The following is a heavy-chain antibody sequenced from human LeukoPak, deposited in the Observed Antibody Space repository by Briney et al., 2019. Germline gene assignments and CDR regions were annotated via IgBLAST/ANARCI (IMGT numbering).Heavy chain of an antibody. CDR2: IYTSGST. D-gene: IGHD3-16*02. V-gene: IGHV4-61*02. Sequence: PSETLSLTCTVSGGSISSGSYYWSWIRQPAGKGLEWIGRIYTSGSTNYDPSLKSRVTISVDTSKNQFSLKLSSVTAADTAVYYCARETVTWEISWWGQGTLVTVSS. CDR3: ARETVTWEISW. J-gene: IGHJ4*02. CDR1: GGSISSGSYY.